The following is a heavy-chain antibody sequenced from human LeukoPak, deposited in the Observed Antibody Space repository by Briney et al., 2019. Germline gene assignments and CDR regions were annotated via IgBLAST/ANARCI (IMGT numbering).Heavy chain of an antibody. CDR2: INPNSGGT. V-gene: IGHV1-2*02. J-gene: IGHJ4*02. D-gene: IGHD5-18*01. CDR3: ARGDVDTATVTPDY. CDR1: GYTFTGYY. Sequence: ASVTVSCKASGYTFTGYYMHWVRQAPGQGLEWMGWINPNSGGTNNEQKFQGRVTMTRDTSISTAYMELSRLRFDDTAVYYCARGDVDTATVTPDYWGQGTLVTVSS.